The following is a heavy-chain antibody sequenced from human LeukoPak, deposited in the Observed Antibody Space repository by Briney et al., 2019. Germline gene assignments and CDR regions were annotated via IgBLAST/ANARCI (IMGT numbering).Heavy chain of an antibody. D-gene: IGHD2-15*01. J-gene: IGHJ3*02. V-gene: IGHV4-30-2*01. CDR2: IYHSGST. CDR3: ARMEGGEPYAFDI. Sequence: SETLSLTCTVSGGSISSGGYYWSWIRQPPGKGLEWIGYIYHSGSTYYNPSLKSRVTISVDRSKNQFSLKLSSVTAADTAVYYCARMEGGEPYAFDIWGQGTMVTVSS. CDR1: GGSISSGGYY.